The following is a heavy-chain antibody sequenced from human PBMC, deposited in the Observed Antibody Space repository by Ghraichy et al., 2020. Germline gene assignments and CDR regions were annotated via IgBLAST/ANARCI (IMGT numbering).Heavy chain of an antibody. Sequence: ASVKVSCKASGYTFTSYGISWVRQAPGQGLEWMGWISAYNGNTNYAQKLQGRVTMTTDTSTSTAYMELRSLRSDDTAVYYCAGDTYYYGSGSYYTPFDYWGQGTLVTVSS. J-gene: IGHJ4*02. D-gene: IGHD3-10*01. CDR3: AGDTYYYGSGSYYTPFDY. V-gene: IGHV1-18*04. CDR1: GYTFTSYG. CDR2: ISAYNGNT.